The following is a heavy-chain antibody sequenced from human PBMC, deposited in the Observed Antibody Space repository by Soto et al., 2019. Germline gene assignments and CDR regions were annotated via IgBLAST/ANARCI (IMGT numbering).Heavy chain of an antibody. V-gene: IGHV3-23*01. D-gene: IGHD6-13*01. Sequence: VSLRLSCAASGFTFSSYAMSWVRQAPGKGLEWVSAISGSGGSTYYADSVKGRFTISRDNSKNTLYLQMNSLRAEDTAVYYCAKELAAAGTFDYWGQGTLVTVSS. CDR1: GFTFSSYA. J-gene: IGHJ4*02. CDR3: AKELAAAGTFDY. CDR2: ISGSGGST.